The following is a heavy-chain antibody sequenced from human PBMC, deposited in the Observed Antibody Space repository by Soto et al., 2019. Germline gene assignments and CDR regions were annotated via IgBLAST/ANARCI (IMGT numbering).Heavy chain of an antibody. D-gene: IGHD3-9*01. V-gene: IGHV3-23*01. CDR1: GFTFSSYA. CDR2: ISGSGGST. CDR3: AKLPYYDILTGYFDY. J-gene: IGHJ4*02. Sequence: GGSLRLSCAASGFTFSSYAMSWVRQAPGKGLEWVSSISGSGGSTYYADSVKGRFTISRDNSKNTLYLQMSSLRAEDTAVYYCAKLPYYDILTGYFDYWGQGTLVTVSS.